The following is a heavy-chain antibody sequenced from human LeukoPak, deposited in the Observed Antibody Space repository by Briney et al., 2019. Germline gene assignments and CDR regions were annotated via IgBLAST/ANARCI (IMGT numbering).Heavy chain of an antibody. D-gene: IGHD2-21*02. V-gene: IGHV4-59*08. J-gene: IGHJ1*01. Sequence: SETLSLTCTVSGGSISSYYWSWIRQPPGKGLEWIGYIYYSGSTNYNPSLKSRVTISVDTSKNQFSLKLSSVTAADTAVYYCARVDSHCGGDCYSAEYFQYWGQGTLVTVSS. CDR3: ARVDSHCGGDCYSAEYFQY. CDR2: IYYSGST. CDR1: GGSISSYY.